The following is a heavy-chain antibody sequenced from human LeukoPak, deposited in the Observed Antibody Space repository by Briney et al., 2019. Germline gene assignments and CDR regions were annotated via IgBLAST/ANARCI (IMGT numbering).Heavy chain of an antibody. Sequence: GTSVKVSCKTSGFTFTGHYVQWVRQAPGQGPEWVGWMYFNSGATRFAPKFQGRVTMTRDTSISTAYMEFSSLRSDDTAMYYCAREGSSGQDWYAFDIWGQGTMLTVSS. J-gene: IGHJ3*02. CDR3: AREGSSGQDWYAFDI. D-gene: IGHD5-12*01. CDR2: MYFNSGAT. CDR1: GFTFTGHY. V-gene: IGHV1-2*02.